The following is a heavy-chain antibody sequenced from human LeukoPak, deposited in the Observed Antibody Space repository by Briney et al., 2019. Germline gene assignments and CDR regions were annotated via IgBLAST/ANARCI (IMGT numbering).Heavy chain of an antibody. D-gene: IGHD5-18*01. CDR2: IYHSGST. CDR3: AGSTTWIQPYRFFDY. Sequence: SETLSLTCTVSGHSISSGYYWGWIRQPPGKGLAWIGSIYHSGSTYYNPSLKSRVTISVDTSKNQFSLKLSSVTAADTAVYYCAGSTTWIQPYRFFDYWGQGTLVTVSS. J-gene: IGHJ4*02. V-gene: IGHV4-38-2*02. CDR1: GHSISSGYY.